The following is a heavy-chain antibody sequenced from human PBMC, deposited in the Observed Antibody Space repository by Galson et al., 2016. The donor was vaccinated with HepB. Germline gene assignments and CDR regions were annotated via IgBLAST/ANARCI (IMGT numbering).Heavy chain of an antibody. CDR2: IIPVFGTA. V-gene: IGHV1-69*06. Sequence: SVKVSCKASGGTFSSYTISWVRQAPEQGLEWMGGIIPVFGTANYAQKFQGRVTITADKSTTTAYMELSSLRSGDTAVYYRARGARFLVWSHDYWGRGTLVTVSS. CDR3: ARGARFLVWSHDY. D-gene: IGHD3-3*01. CDR1: GGTFSSYT. J-gene: IGHJ4*01.